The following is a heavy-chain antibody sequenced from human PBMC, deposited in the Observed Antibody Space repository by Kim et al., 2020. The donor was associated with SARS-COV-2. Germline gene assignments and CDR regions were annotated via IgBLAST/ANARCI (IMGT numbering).Heavy chain of an antibody. J-gene: IGHJ6*03. CDR3: ARSGPMYCSWFGDMDV. CDR2: IGTVATDT. CDR1: GFTFSTYD. D-gene: IGHD6-13*01. Sequence: GGSLRLSCAAAGFTFSTYDMVWVRQPTGKVLEWVASIGTVATDTYYADSGKGRVTMSSENAKNSLSLQMNSLTAGDSAVYFCARSGPMYCSWFGDMDVWG. V-gene: IGHV3-13*01.